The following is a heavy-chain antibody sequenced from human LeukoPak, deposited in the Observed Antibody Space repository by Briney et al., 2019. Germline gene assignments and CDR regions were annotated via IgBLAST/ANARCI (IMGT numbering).Heavy chain of an antibody. V-gene: IGHV3-11*01. CDR2: ISSSGSTI. J-gene: IGHJ2*01. CDR3: ARLKANWYFDL. CDR1: GFTFSDYY. Sequence: GGSLRLSCAASGFTFSDYYMSWVRQAPGKGLEWVSYISSSGSTIYYANSVKGRFTISRDNAKNSLYLQMNSLRAEDTAVYYCARLKANWYFDLWGRGTLVTVSS.